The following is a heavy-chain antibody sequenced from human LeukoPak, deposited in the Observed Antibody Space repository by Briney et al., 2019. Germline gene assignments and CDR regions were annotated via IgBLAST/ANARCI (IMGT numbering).Heavy chain of an antibody. CDR3: ARDGRDGYNPDFDY. Sequence: PGGSLRLSCAASGFTFSSYSMNWVRQAPGKGLEWVSYISSSSSYIYYADSVKGRFTISRDNAKNSLYLQMNSLRAEDTAVYYCARDGRDGYNPDFDYWGQGTLVTVSS. CDR1: GFTFSSYS. D-gene: IGHD5-24*01. CDR2: ISSSSSYI. J-gene: IGHJ4*02. V-gene: IGHV3-21*05.